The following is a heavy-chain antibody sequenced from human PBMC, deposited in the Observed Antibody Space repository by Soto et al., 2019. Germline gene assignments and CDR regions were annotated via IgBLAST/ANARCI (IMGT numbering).Heavy chain of an antibody. Sequence: SETLSLTCTVSGGSISSYYWSWIRQPPGKGLECIGYIYYSGSTNYNPSLKSRVTISVDTSKNQFSLKLSSVTAADTAVYYCARHLRYSSGFDYWGQGTLVTVSS. V-gene: IGHV4-59*08. J-gene: IGHJ4*02. CDR1: GGSISSYY. CDR2: IYYSGST. D-gene: IGHD6-19*01. CDR3: ARHLRYSSGFDY.